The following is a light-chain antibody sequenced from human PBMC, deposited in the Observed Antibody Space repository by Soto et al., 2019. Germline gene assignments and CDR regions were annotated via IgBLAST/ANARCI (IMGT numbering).Light chain of an antibody. CDR2: DVS. Sequence: QYMLTQPASLSGSPGQSLTISCTGTSSDVGGYNYVSWYQQHPGKAPKLMIYDVSNRPSGVSNRFSGSKSGNTASLTISGFQAEDEADYYCSSYTSSSTYVFGTGT. CDR3: SSYTSSSTYV. J-gene: IGLJ1*01. CDR1: SSDVGGYNY. V-gene: IGLV2-14*01.